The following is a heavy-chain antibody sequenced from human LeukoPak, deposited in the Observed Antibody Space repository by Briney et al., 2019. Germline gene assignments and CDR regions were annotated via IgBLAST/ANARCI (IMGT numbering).Heavy chain of an antibody. CDR3: ATWGDTTAEYFQR. D-gene: IGHD2-21*02. CDR1: GFNFSHYG. J-gene: IGHJ1*01. CDR2: ISHDASNI. V-gene: IGHV3-33*05. Sequence: GGSLRLSCEISGFNFSHYGMHWVRQAPGKGLEWVADISHDASNIYYADSVKGRFTISRDNAQNSMYLQMNSLRVEDTAVYYCATWGDTTAEYFQRWGQGTLVTVSS.